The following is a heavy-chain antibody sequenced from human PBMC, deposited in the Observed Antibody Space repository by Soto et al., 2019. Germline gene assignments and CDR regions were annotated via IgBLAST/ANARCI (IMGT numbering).Heavy chain of an antibody. V-gene: IGHV3-33*01. CDR1: GFTFSTYG. Sequence: QVQLVESGGGVVQPGRSLRLSCVASGFTFSTYGMHWVRQAPGKGLEWVAKTWNDGRHKYYADPVKDRFTISRDNFKNTPYLQINSRRDEDSAVYYCTTELNDMQAFDIWGQGTMVTVSS. CDR3: TTELNDMQAFDI. CDR2: TWNDGRHK. J-gene: IGHJ3*02. D-gene: IGHD1-1*01.